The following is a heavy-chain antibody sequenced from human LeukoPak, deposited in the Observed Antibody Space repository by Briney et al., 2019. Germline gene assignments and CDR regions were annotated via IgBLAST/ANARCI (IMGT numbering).Heavy chain of an antibody. D-gene: IGHD1-26*01. Sequence: GGSLRLSCAASGFTVSSNYMSWIRQAPGKGLEWVSVIYSGGSTYYADSVKGRFTISRDNSKNTLYLQMNSLRAEDTAVYYCAKEARGRWELLLGAFDIWGQGTMVTVSS. J-gene: IGHJ3*02. V-gene: IGHV3-53*01. CDR2: IYSGGST. CDR3: AKEARGRWELLLGAFDI. CDR1: GFTVSSNY.